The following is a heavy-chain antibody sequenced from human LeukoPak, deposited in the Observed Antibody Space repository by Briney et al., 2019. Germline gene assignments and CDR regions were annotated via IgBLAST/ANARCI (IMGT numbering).Heavy chain of an antibody. D-gene: IGHD6-19*01. J-gene: IGHJ5*02. Sequence: SETLSLTCTVSDGSISSNSYYWGWIRQPPGKGLKWIGSRFYSGSTYYNPSLKSRVTVSVDTSKNQFFLRLNSVTAADTAVYHCARHLAVAGTNYNWFDRWGQGTQVTVSS. V-gene: IGHV4-39*01. CDR2: RFYSGST. CDR3: ARHLAVAGTNYNWFDR. CDR1: DGSISSNSYY.